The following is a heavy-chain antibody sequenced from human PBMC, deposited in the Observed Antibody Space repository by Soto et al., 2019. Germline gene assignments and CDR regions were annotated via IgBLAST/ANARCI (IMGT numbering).Heavy chain of an antibody. Sequence: GASVKVSCKASGYTFTRYDINWVRQATGQGLEWMGWMNPNSGNTGYAQKFQGRVTMTRNTSISTAYMELSSLRSEDTAVYYCARRGAVAGGFDYWGQGTLVTVSS. J-gene: IGHJ4*02. CDR3: ARRGAVAGGFDY. CDR1: GYTFTRYD. D-gene: IGHD6-19*01. V-gene: IGHV1-8*01. CDR2: MNPNSGNT.